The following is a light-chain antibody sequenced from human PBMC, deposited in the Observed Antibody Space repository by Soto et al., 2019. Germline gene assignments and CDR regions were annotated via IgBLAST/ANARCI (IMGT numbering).Light chain of an antibody. J-gene: IGLJ1*01. Sequence: ALTQPASVSGSLGQSITISCTGTSSDVGGYNYVSWYQQHPGKAPKLMIYDVSNRPSGVSNRFSGSKSGNTASLTISGLQAEDEADYYCSSYTSSSTPYVFGTGTKVTVL. CDR3: SSYTSSSTPYV. CDR1: SSDVGGYNY. V-gene: IGLV2-14*01. CDR2: DVS.